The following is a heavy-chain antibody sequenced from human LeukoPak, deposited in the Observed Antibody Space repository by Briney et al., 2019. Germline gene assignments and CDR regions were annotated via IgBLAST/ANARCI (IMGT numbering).Heavy chain of an antibody. D-gene: IGHD2-2*01. CDR3: ARTTLIIVVVPAARWFDP. CDR2: INANSGGT. CDR1: GYTFTGYY. Sequence: ASVKVSCTPSGYTFTGYYMLWVRQAPAQGLEWMGWINANSGGTNYAQKFQGRVTMTRDTSISTAYMDLSRLRSDDPAVYYCARTTLIIVVVPAARWFDPWGQETLVTVSS. V-gene: IGHV1-2*02. J-gene: IGHJ5*02.